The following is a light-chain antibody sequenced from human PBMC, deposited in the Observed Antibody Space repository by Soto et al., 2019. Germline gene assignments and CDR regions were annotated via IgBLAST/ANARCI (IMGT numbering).Light chain of an antibody. CDR1: QSISSW. J-gene: IGKJ1*01. CDR3: QQYDSYPRT. CDR2: KAS. V-gene: IGKV1-5*03. Sequence: DIQMTQSPSTLSASVGDRVTITCRASQSISSWLAWYQPKPGKAPKVLIYKASSLESGVQSRFSGIGTVTEFTLTITSMQPDDFAPYYCQQYDSYPRTFGQGTKVEIK.